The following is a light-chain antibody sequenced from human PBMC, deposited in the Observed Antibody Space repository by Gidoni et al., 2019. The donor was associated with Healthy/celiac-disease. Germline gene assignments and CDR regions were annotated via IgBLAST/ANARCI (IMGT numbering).Light chain of an antibody. V-gene: IGKV1-9*01. CDR2: AAS. CDR1: QGISSY. CDR3: QQLNSYPRT. Sequence: DIQLTQSPSFLSASVGDRVTITCRASQGISSYLAWYQQKPGTAPKLLIDAASTLQSGVPSRFSGSGSGTEFTLTISSLQPEDFATYYCQQLNSYPRTFGGGTKVEIK. J-gene: IGKJ4*01.